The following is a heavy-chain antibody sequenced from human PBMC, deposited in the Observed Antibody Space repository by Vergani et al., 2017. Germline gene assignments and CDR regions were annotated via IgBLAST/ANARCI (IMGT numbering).Heavy chain of an antibody. CDR1: GASVNSYY. V-gene: IGHV4-59*02. CDR3: ARSRIYYGAGSPDY. J-gene: IGHJ4*02. Sequence: QVKLQESGTGLVKPSETLSLTCTVSGASVNSYYWSWIRQPPGKGLEWMGYVSFRGDTLYDPSVKGRMTISLNTSSNQFSLYLTSVTAADTAVYYCARSRIYYGAGSPDYWGQGTLVTVSS. D-gene: IGHD3-10*01. CDR2: VSFRGDT.